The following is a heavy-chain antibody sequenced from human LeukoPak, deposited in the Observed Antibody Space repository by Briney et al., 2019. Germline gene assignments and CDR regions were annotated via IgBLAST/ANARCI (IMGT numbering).Heavy chain of an antibody. D-gene: IGHD2-8*01. Sequence: PSETLSLTCTVSGGSISSYYWSWIRQPPGKGLEWIGYIYYSGSTNYNPSLKNRVTISVDTSKSQFSLKLTSVTAADTAVYHCAREWSAFDTWGQGTMVTVSS. CDR1: GGSISSYY. V-gene: IGHV4-59*12. CDR3: AREWSAFDT. J-gene: IGHJ3*02. CDR2: IYYSGST.